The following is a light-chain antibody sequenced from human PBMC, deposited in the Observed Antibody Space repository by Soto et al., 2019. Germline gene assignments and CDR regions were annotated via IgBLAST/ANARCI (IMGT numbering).Light chain of an antibody. CDR2: EVS. J-gene: IGLJ1*01. CDR3: TSFTSSTTYV. Sequence: QSALTQPPSVSGSPGQSVAVSCTGTSSDVGSYNRVSWYQQPPGTAPKLIIYEVSNRPSGVPGRFSGSKSGNTASLTISGLQADDEADYYCTSFTSSTTYVFGTGTKVTVL. V-gene: IGLV2-18*02. CDR1: SSDVGSYNR.